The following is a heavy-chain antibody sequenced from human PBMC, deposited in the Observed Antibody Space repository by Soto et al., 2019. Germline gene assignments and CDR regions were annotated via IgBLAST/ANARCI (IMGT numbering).Heavy chain of an antibody. CDR3: ARDHFMVRGVIKTYGTTVAFDI. CDR1: GDSVSSNSAA. V-gene: IGHV6-1*01. CDR2: TYYRSKWYN. J-gene: IGHJ3*02. Sequence: SQTLSLTCAISGDSVSSNSAAWNCIRQSPSRGLEWLGRTYYRSKWYNDYAVSVKSRITINPDTSKNQFSLQLNSVTPEDTAVYYCARDHFMVRGVIKTYGTTVAFDIWGKVKMVIV. D-gene: IGHD3-10*01.